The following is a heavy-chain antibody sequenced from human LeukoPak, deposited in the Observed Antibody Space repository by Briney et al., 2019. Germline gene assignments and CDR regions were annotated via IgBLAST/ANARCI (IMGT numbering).Heavy chain of an antibody. CDR2: IYYSGST. CDR1: GGSISSSSYY. J-gene: IGHJ6*03. D-gene: IGHD2-15*01. Sequence: SETLSLTCTVSGGSISSSSYYWGWIRQPPGKGLEWRGSIYYSGSTYYNPSLKSRVTISVDTSKNQFSLKLSSVTAADTAVYYCGRDALVGYFSYYYMDVWGKGTTVTVSS. V-gene: IGHV4-39*07. CDR3: GRDALVGYFSYYYMDV.